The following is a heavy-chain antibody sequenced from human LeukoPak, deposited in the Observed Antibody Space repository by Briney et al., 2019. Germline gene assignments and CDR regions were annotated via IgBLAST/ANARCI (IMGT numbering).Heavy chain of an antibody. Sequence: GGSLRLSCAASGFTFSSYAMSWVRQAPGKGLEWVSAISGSGGSTYYADSVKGRFTISRDNSKNTLYLHMNSLRAEDTAVYYCAKGLAAAGFFDYWGQGTLVTVSS. CDR1: GFTFSSYA. D-gene: IGHD6-13*01. CDR3: AKGLAAAGFFDY. J-gene: IGHJ4*02. CDR2: ISGSGGST. V-gene: IGHV3-23*01.